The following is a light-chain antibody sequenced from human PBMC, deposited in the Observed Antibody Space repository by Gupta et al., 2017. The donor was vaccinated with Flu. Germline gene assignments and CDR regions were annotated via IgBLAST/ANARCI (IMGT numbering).Light chain of an antibody. CDR3: CSYPSTSSPYV. J-gene: IGLJ1*01. V-gene: IGLV2-14*01. CDR1: SSDIGTYKY. Sequence: QSALTQPASVPGSPGQSITISCTGSSSDIGTYKYVSWYQQHPGKAPKLMIYEVINRPSGVSNRFSGSKSGNTASLTISGLQAEDEADYYCCSYPSTSSPYVFGTGTKVTVL. CDR2: EVI.